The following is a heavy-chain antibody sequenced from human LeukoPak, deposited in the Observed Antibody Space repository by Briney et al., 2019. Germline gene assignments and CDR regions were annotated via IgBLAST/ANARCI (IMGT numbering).Heavy chain of an antibody. CDR1: RLTVSSNY. Sequence: GGSLRLSCAACRLTVSSNYMSWVRQAPGKGLEWFSVIYSGGSTYYADSVKGRFTISRDNSKNTLYLQMNSLRAEDTAVYYCARGEHRYGSGSYDPHDYWGQGTLVTVSS. J-gene: IGHJ4*02. CDR2: IYSGGST. V-gene: IGHV3-53*01. D-gene: IGHD3-10*01. CDR3: ARGEHRYGSGSYDPHDY.